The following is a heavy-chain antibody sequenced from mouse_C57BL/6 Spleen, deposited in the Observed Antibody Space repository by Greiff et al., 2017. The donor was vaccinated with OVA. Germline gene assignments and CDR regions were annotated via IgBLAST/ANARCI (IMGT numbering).Heavy chain of an antibody. D-gene: IGHD2-5*01. CDR3: ARLSSNYDYAMDY. V-gene: IGHV5-17*01. Sequence: DVKLVESGGGLVKPGGSLKLSCAASGFTFSDYGMHWVRQAPEKGLEWVAYISSGSSTIYYADTVKGRFTISRDNAKNTLFLQMTSLRSEDTAMYYCARLSSNYDYAMDYWGQGTSVTVSS. CDR1: GFTFSDYG. CDR2: ISSGSSTI. J-gene: IGHJ4*01.